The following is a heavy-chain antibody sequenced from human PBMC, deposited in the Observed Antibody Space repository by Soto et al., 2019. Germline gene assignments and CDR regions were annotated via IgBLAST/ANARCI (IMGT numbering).Heavy chain of an antibody. D-gene: IGHD6-19*01. CDR2: ISPGGRYT. CDR3: AREGSGWYPRVDYFDY. J-gene: IGHJ4*01. Sequence: LXLSCVTSGFTFSEHYMTWIRQAPGTGLEFISYISPGGRYTNFGDSVKGRFTISRDNAKNSLFLQMNSLRAEDTAVYYCAREGSGWYPRVDYFDYWGHGTLVTVS. V-gene: IGHV3-11*06. CDR1: GFTFSEHY.